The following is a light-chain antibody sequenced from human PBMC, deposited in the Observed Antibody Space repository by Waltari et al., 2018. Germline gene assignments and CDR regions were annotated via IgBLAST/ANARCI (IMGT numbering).Light chain of an antibody. V-gene: IGLV8-61*01. CDR3: SLYMGSGVWV. CDR2: KGI. Sequence: QTVVTQEPSLSVSPGGTFTLTCGLSSGSVSSTSYPTWYQQTPGQPPRTHVSKGISRPSEVPDRFSVSILWITAALTITGAQADDESEYYFSLYMGSGVWVFSGGTKLTV. CDR1: SGSVSSTSY. J-gene: IGLJ3*02.